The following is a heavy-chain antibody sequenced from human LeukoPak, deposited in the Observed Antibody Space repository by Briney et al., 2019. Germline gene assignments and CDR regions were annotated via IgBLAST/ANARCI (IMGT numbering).Heavy chain of an antibody. Sequence: PGGSLRLSCAASGLTFNNYEMNWVRQVPGKGLEWVSFISSSGNTIYYADSVRGRFTISRDNTRNSLYLQMNSLRVEDTAVYYCARVTYSSFWYRGWFDPWGQGTLVTVSS. D-gene: IGHD6-13*01. J-gene: IGHJ5*02. CDR3: ARVTYSSFWYRGWFDP. CDR1: GLTFNNYE. CDR2: ISSSGNTI. V-gene: IGHV3-48*03.